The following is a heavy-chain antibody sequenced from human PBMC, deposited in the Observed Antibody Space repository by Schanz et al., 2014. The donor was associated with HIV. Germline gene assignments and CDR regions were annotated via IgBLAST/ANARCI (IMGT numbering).Heavy chain of an antibody. Sequence: EVQLVESGGDLVQSGGSLRLSCVASGFTFSNYFMTWVRQAPGKGLEGVAHIKSDGSAQDYVDSVKGRFTISRDNARNSVFLQMTSLRADDTAVYYCAREDWSLPDWGQGTLVTVSS. D-gene: IGHD3-3*01. CDR3: AREDWSLPD. V-gene: IGHV3-7*01. J-gene: IGHJ4*02. CDR1: GFTFSNYF. CDR2: IKSDGSAQ.